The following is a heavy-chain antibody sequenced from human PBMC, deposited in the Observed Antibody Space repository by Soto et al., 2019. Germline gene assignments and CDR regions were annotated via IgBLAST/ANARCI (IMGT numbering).Heavy chain of an antibody. J-gene: IGHJ4*02. Sequence: PGGSLRLSCAASGFTFSDHYMDWVRQAPGKGLEWVGRIRKKVNSYTTEYAASVKGRFTISRDDSKNSLYLQMNSLKTEDTAVYYCTRVYWNSGFGDYWGQGSLVTVSS. CDR2: IRKKVNSYTT. V-gene: IGHV3-72*01. CDR3: TRVYWNSGFGDY. CDR1: GFTFSDHY. D-gene: IGHD1-7*01.